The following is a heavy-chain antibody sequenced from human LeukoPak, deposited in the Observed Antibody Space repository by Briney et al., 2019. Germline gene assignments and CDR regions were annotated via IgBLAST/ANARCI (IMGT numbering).Heavy chain of an antibody. J-gene: IGHJ6*03. Sequence: SSETLSLTCAVYGGSFSGYYWSWIRQPPGKGLEWIGYIYTSGSTNYNPSLKSRVTISVDTSKNQFSLKLSSVTAADTAVYYCARHAPYYYYYMDVWGKGTTVTVSS. CDR1: GGSFSGYY. V-gene: IGHV4-4*09. D-gene: IGHD2-2*01. CDR2: IYTSGST. CDR3: ARHAPYYYYYMDV.